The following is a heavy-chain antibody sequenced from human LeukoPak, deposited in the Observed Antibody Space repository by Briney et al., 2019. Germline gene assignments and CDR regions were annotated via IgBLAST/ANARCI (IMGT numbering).Heavy chain of an antibody. CDR2: ITSSSGYI. CDR3: AREVGSNGAFDY. D-gene: IGHD1-26*01. Sequence: TGGSPRLSCAASGFPFSNYKMNWVRQAPGKGLEWVSSITSSSGYIYYADSVKGRFTISRDNAKNSLYLQMNSLRADDTAVYSCAREVGSNGAFDYWGPGTLVTVSS. CDR1: GFPFSNYK. V-gene: IGHV3-21*01. J-gene: IGHJ4*02.